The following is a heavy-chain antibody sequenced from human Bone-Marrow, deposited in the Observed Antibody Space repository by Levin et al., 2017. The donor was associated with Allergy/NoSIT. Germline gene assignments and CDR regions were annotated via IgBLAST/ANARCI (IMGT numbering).Heavy chain of an antibody. CDR2: ISGSGAST. CDR3: AKGGHESHFDY. V-gene: IGHV3-23*01. Sequence: GGSLRLSCAASGLTFSHYAMTWVRQAPGKGLEWVSTISGSGASTFYGDSVRGRFTISRDNSKNTVYLQLNSLRAEDTAVYFCAKGGHESHFDYWGQGTLVTVSS. J-gene: IGHJ4*02. CDR1: GLTFSHYA.